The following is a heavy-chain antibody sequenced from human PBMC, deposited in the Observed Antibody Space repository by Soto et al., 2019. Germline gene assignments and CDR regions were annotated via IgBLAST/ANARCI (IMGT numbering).Heavy chain of an antibody. Sequence: ASVKVSCKVSGYTLTELSMHWVRPAPGKGLEWMGGFDPEDGETIYAQKFQGRVTMTEDTSTDTAYMELSSLRSEDTAVYYCATESEIGANDAFDIWGQGTMVTVSS. D-gene: IGHD4-17*01. CDR2: FDPEDGET. J-gene: IGHJ3*02. CDR3: ATESEIGANDAFDI. CDR1: GYTLTELS. V-gene: IGHV1-24*01.